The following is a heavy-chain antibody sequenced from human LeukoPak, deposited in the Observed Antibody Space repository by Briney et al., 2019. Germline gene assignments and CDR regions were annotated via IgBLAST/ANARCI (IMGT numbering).Heavy chain of an antibody. CDR1: GFTFSSYA. D-gene: IGHD3-10*01. Sequence: GSLRLSFAASGFTFSSYAMRWGRPAPGKGVEWVSAIICSGGRTYYTDSVKGRLTISRDNSKTTLYLQMNSLRAEDTAVYYCARFAGGRRQYYFDYWGQGTLVTVSS. CDR2: IICSGGRT. J-gene: IGHJ4*02. V-gene: IGHV3-23*01. CDR3: ARFAGGRRQYYFDY.